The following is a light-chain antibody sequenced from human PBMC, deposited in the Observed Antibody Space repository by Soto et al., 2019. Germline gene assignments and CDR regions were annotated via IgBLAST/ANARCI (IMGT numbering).Light chain of an antibody. CDR1: QGINNY. J-gene: IGKJ1*01. V-gene: IGKV1-17*03. CDR3: LQHHSYPWT. Sequence: DIQMTQSPSVMSASVGDRVTITCRASQGINNYLAWFQQKPGKVPTRLIYSASSLQSGVPSRFSGSGSGTEFTLTISSLQPEDFATYYCLQHHSYPWTFGQGTKVEIK. CDR2: SAS.